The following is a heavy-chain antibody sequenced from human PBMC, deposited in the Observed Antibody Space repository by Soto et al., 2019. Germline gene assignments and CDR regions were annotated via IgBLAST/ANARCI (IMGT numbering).Heavy chain of an antibody. J-gene: IGHJ6*03. D-gene: IGHD4-4*01. V-gene: IGHV3-23*01. CDR2: ISGSGGST. Sequence: GGSLRLSCAASGFTFSSYAMSWVRQAPGKGLEWVSAISGSGGSTYYADSVKGRFTISRDNSKNTLYLQMNSLRAEDTAVYYCAKDLEVGYSNHIGYMDVWGKGTTVTVSS. CDR3: AKDLEVGYSNHIGYMDV. CDR1: GFTFSSYA.